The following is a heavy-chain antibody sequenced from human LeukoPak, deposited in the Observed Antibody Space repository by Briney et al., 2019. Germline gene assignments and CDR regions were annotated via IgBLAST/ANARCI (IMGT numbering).Heavy chain of an antibody. Sequence: GGSLRLSCAASGLTFRSYTMSWVRQAPGKGLEWVSSISDNGGSTYYTDSVKGLFTISRDNSKNTLYLQMNGLRAEDTALYYCAKDGDFWSGYLPYYFDLWGQGTLLTVSS. CDR1: GLTFRSYT. CDR3: AKDGDFWSGYLPYYFDL. J-gene: IGHJ4*02. D-gene: IGHD3-3*01. V-gene: IGHV3-23*01. CDR2: ISDNGGST.